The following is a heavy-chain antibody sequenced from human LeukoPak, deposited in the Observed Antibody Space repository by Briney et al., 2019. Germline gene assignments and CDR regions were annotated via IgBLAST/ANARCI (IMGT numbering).Heavy chain of an antibody. CDR1: GYTFTSYG. CDR3: ARGGAPSIAAAGKDFDY. D-gene: IGHD6-13*01. CDR2: ISAYNGNT. J-gene: IGHJ4*02. Sequence: ASVKVSCKASGYTFTSYGISWVRQAPGQGLECVGWISAYNGNTKYAQKFQGRVTMTRDTSTSTVYMELSSLRSEDTAVYYCARGGAPSIAAAGKDFDYWGQGTLVTVSS. V-gene: IGHV1-18*01.